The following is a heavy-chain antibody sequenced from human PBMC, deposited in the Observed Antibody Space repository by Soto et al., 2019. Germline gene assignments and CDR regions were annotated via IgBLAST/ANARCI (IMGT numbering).Heavy chain of an antibody. CDR3: ARGLYGAYGQDF. CDR1: GFTFSSYW. CDR2: IKGDEITT. V-gene: IGHV3-74*01. Sequence: EVQRVESGENLVQPGGPLRLSCAASGFTFSSYWIHWVRQAPGKGLVWVSRIKGDEITTNYADSVKGRFTISRDNAKNTVFLQMHSLRAEDTALYYCARGLYGAYGQDFWGQGILVTVSS. D-gene: IGHD4-17*01. J-gene: IGHJ4*02.